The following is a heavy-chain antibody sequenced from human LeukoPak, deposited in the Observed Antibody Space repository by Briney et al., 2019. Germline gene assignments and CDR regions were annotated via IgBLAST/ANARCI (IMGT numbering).Heavy chain of an antibody. CDR2: INPNSGGT. CDR3: ARGKVGYCSGGSCDNWFDP. J-gene: IGHJ5*02. Sequence: ASVKVSCKASGYSFTSYAMNWVRQAPGQGLEWMGWINPNSGGTNYAQKFQGRVTMTRDTSISTAYMELSRLRSDDTAVYYCARGKVGYCSGGSCDNWFDPWGQGTLVTVSS. V-gene: IGHV1-2*02. D-gene: IGHD2-15*01. CDR1: GYSFTSYA.